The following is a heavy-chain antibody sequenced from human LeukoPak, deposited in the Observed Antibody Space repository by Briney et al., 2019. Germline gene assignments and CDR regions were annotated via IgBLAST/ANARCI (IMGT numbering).Heavy chain of an antibody. V-gene: IGHV3-23*01. CDR3: AKGDSAVLWFGELFDY. CDR2: ICGSVDST. J-gene: IGHJ4*02. Sequence: GGSLRLSCAPPGFTSSRYWMSCGRQTPGKGLECVSAICGSVDSTYYADSLKSRFTISRDNSKNTLYLQMNSLRAEDTAVYYCAKGDSAVLWFGELFDYWGQGTLVTVSS. D-gene: IGHD3-10*01. CDR1: GFTSSRYW.